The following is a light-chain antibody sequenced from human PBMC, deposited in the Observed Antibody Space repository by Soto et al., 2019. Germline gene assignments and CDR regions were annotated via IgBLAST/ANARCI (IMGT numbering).Light chain of an antibody. CDR3: CSYAGSSRV. J-gene: IGLJ1*01. CDR1: NREVGSYNL. V-gene: IGLV2-23*02. CDR2: EVS. Sequence: SALSQPASGSGSPGQSISISRPGTNREVGSYNLVSWYHQHPGKAPKLMLYEVSKRPSGVSNRFSGSTSGNTASLTISGLQAEDEADYYCCSYAGSSRVFGTGTKVTVL.